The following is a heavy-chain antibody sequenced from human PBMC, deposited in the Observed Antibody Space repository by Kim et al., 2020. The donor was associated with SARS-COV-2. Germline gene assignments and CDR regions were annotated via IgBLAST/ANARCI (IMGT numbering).Heavy chain of an antibody. D-gene: IGHD2-21*02. CDR3: ARDTPYCGGDCYYYYYYGMDV. J-gene: IGHJ6*02. CDR1: GFTFSSYA. V-gene: IGHV3-30*04. CDR2: ISYDGSNK. Sequence: GGSLRLSCAASGFTFSSYAMHWVRQAPGKGLEWVAVISYDGSNKYYADSVKGRFTISRDNSKNTLYLQMNSLRAEDTAVYYCARDTPYCGGDCYYYYYYGMDVWGQGTTVTVSS.